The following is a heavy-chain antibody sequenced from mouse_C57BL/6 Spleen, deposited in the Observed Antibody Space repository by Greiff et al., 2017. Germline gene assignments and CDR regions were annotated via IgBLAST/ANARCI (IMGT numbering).Heavy chain of an antibody. J-gene: IGHJ4*01. V-gene: IGHV1-64*01. Sequence: QVQLQQPGAELVKPGASVKLSCKASGYTFTSYWMHWVMQRPGQGLEWIGMIHPNSGSTNYNEKFKSKATLTVDKSSSTAYMQLSSLTSEDSAVYYCARDLRGDAMDYWGQGTSVTVSS. CDR3: ARDLRGDAMDY. CDR2: IHPNSGST. CDR1: GYTFTSYW.